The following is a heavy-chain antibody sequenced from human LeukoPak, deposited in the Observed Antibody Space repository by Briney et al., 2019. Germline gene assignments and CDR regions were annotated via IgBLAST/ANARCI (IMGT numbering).Heavy chain of an antibody. CDR1: GFTFSSYS. CDR3: ARGPLTMTRGFDP. J-gene: IGHJ5*02. CDR2: ISSSSSYI. V-gene: IGHV3-21*04. D-gene: IGHD4-17*01. Sequence: GGSLRPSCAASGFTFSSYSMNWVRQAPGRGLEWVSSISSSSSYIYYADSVKGRFTISRDNAKNSLYLQMNSLRAEDTAVYYCARGPLTMTRGFDPWGQGTLVTVSS.